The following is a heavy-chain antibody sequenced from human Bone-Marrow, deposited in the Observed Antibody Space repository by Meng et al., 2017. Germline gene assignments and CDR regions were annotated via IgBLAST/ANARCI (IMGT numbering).Heavy chain of an antibody. Sequence: QVQLVQSGAEVKKPGASVKVSCKPSGYNFPDYWPHWVRRAPGQGLEWMGRIDPKSGDTHYAQRFQGRVTMTGDTSISTAYMELSGLRSDDTAMYYCARDEDISAAGKLFGDYWGQGTLVTVSS. D-gene: IGHD6-13*01. J-gene: IGHJ4*02. CDR1: GYNFPDYW. V-gene: IGHV1-2*06. CDR2: IDPKSGDT. CDR3: ARDEDISAAGKLFGDY.